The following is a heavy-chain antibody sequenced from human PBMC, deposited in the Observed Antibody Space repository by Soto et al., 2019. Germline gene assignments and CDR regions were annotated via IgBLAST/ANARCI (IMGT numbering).Heavy chain of an antibody. D-gene: IGHD5-12*01. J-gene: IGHJ4*02. Sequence: GGSLRLSCAASGFTFSSYAMSWVRQAPGKGLEWVSAISGSGGSTYYADSVKGRFTISRDNSKNTLYLQMNSLRAEDTTVYYCAKGRGIVATGYYFDYWGQGTLVTVSS. CDR2: ISGSGGST. CDR3: AKGRGIVATGYYFDY. V-gene: IGHV3-23*01. CDR1: GFTFSSYA.